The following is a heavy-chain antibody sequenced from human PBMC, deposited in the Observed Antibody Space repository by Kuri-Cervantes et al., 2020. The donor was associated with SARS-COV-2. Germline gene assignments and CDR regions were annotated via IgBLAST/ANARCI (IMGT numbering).Heavy chain of an antibody. CDR2: INHSGTT. D-gene: IGHD6-19*01. J-gene: IGHJ4*02. V-gene: IGHV4-34*01. Sequence: SETLSLTCDVYGDSVSGYYWSWIRQSPGKGLEWIGEINHSGTTTDNPSLKSRVTISVDTSKNQFSLKLSSVTAADTAVYYCAREWYSSGWYFDYWGQGTLVTVSS. CDR3: AREWYSSGWYFDY. CDR1: GDSVSGYY.